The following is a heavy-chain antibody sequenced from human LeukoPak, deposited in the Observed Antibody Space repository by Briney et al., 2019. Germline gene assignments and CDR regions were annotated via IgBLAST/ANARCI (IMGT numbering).Heavy chain of an antibody. D-gene: IGHD1-26*01. CDR1: GFTFSSYA. V-gene: IGHV3-30-3*01. Sequence: GGSLRLSCAASGFTFSSYAMHWVRQAPGKGLEWVAVISYDGSNKYYADSVKGRFTISRDNSKNTLYLQVNSLRAEDTAVYYCAKGGKWDVTPFDSWVQGTLVTVSS. CDR2: ISYDGSNK. CDR3: AKGGKWDVTPFDS. J-gene: IGHJ4*02.